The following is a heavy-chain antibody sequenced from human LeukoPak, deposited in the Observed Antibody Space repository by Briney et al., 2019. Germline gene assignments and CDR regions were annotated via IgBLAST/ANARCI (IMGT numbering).Heavy chain of an antibody. D-gene: IGHD2-2*01. CDR2: INPNSGGT. CDR3: ARSALYCSSTSCPLVPDAFDI. CDR1: GYTFTGYY. V-gene: IGHV1-2*04. J-gene: IGHJ3*02. Sequence: ASVKVSCKASGYTFTGYYMHWVRQAPGQGLEWMGWINPNSGGTNYAQKFQGWVTMTRDTSISTAYMELSRLRSDDTAVYYCARSALYCSSTSCPLVPDAFDIWGQGTMVTVSS.